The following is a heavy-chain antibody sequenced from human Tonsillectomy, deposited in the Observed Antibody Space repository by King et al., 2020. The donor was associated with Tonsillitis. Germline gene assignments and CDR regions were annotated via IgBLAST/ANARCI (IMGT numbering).Heavy chain of an antibody. Sequence: VQLVESGGGVVQPGRSLRLSCAASGFTFNKYGMHWVRQAPGKGLEWVAVISYDGNDKDYGDSVKGRFTISRDNSKNTLYLQMNSLRVEDTAVYFCAKGKSSTWLFDAFDIWGQGTRVTVSS. CDR2: ISYDGNDK. V-gene: IGHV3-30*18. J-gene: IGHJ3*02. D-gene: IGHD6-13*01. CDR1: GFTFNKYG. CDR3: AKGKSSTWLFDAFDI.